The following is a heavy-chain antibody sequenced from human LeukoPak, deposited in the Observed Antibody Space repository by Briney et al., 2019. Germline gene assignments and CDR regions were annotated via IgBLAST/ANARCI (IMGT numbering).Heavy chain of an antibody. D-gene: IGHD3-10*02. CDR2: IYNADTT. V-gene: IGHV3-66*01. CDR1: GFTVSSNY. Sequence: GGSLRLSCAASGFTVSSNYMSWVRQAPGKGLEWVSIIYNADTTYYADSVKGRFTISRDNSKNTLYLQLNSLRAEDTAVYYCAELGITMIGGVWGKGTTVTISS. CDR3: AELGITMIGGV. J-gene: IGHJ6*04.